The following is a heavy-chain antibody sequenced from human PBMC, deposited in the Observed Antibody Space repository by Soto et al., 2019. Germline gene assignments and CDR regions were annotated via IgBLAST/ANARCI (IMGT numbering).Heavy chain of an antibody. Sequence: SETLSLTCTVSGGSISSYYWSWIRQRPGKGLEWIGYIYYSGSTNYNPSLKSRVTISVDTSKNQFSLKLSSVTAADTAVYYCARGIAVAGTVIWFDPWGQGTLVTVSS. V-gene: IGHV4-59*01. CDR3: ARGIAVAGTVIWFDP. J-gene: IGHJ5*02. CDR2: IYYSGST. CDR1: GGSISSYY. D-gene: IGHD6-19*01.